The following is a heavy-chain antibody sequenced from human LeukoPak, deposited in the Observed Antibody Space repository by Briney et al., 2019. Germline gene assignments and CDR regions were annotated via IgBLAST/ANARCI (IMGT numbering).Heavy chain of an antibody. CDR3: ARDLIRFLGWFFDY. J-gene: IGHJ4*02. V-gene: IGHV1-69*04. Sequence: SVKVSCKASGGTFSSYAISWVRQAPGQGLEWMGRIIPILGIANYAQKFQGRVTITADKSTSTAYMELSSLRSEDTAVYYCARDLIRFLGWFFDYWGQGTLVTVSS. CDR2: IIPILGIA. CDR1: GGTFSSYA. D-gene: IGHD3-3*01.